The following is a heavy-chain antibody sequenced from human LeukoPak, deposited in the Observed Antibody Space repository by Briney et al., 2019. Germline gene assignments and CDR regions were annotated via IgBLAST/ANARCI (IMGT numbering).Heavy chain of an antibody. V-gene: IGHV3-21*01. CDR2: ISSSSSYI. CDR1: GFTFSSYS. J-gene: IGHJ4*02. D-gene: IGHD3-10*01. CDR3: ARDRGFGEFLSDY. Sequence: GGSLRLSCAASGFTFSSYSMNWFRQAPGKGLEWVSSISSSSSYIYYADSVKGRFTISRDNAKNSLYLQMNSLRAEDTAVYYCARDRGFGEFLSDYWGQGTLVTVSS.